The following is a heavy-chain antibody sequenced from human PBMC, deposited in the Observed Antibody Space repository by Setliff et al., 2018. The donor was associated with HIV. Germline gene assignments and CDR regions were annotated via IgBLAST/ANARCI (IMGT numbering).Heavy chain of an antibody. J-gene: IGHJ6*02. V-gene: IGHV1-2*04. CDR2: INPNSGGT. D-gene: IGHD2-15*01. CDR3: ARVEGYCDGVSCYSDYYGMDV. Sequence: ASVKVSCKASGFSFNAFYMHWVRQAPGQGLEYMGWINPNSGGTNYAQKFQGWVTMTSDSSISTAYMELSRLKSDDTAGYYCARVEGYCDGVSCYSDYYGMDVWGQGTTVTVSS. CDR1: GFSFNAFY.